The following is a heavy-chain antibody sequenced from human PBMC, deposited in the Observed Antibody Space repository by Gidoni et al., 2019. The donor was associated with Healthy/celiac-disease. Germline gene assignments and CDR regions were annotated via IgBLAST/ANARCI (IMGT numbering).Heavy chain of an antibody. CDR2: IKSKTDGGTT. Sequence: EVQLVESGRGLVKPGGSLRLSCAASGFTFRNAWLSWVRQAPGKGLEWVGRIKSKTDGGTTDYAAPVKGRFTISRDDSKNTLYLQMNSLKTEDTAVYYCTTAGGIVGATTDDAFDIWGQGTMVTVSS. CDR1: GFTFRNAW. V-gene: IGHV3-15*01. J-gene: IGHJ3*02. CDR3: TTAGGIVGATTDDAFDI. D-gene: IGHD1-26*01.